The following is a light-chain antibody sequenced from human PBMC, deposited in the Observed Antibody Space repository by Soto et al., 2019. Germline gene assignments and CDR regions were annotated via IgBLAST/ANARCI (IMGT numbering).Light chain of an antibody. CDR3: CSYSSGSTLVI. V-gene: IGLV2-14*03. CDR2: DVT. Sequence: QSALTQPASVSGSPGQSITISCTGTSSDIGGYNYVSWYQHLPGKAPRLLISDVTNRPSGVSNRVSGSKSGNTASLTISGLQAEDEANYYCCSYSSGSTLVIFGGGTKLTVL. CDR1: SSDIGGYNY. J-gene: IGLJ2*01.